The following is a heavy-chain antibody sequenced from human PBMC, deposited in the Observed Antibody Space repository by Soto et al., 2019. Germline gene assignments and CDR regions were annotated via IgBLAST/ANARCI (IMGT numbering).Heavy chain of an antibody. CDR3: TTYGNSSTGFDY. D-gene: IGHD6-6*01. Sequence: EVQLVESGGGLVHPGGSLKLSCAVSGFTFSGSVMHWVRQAPGKGLEWLGRIRSRDSDYATSYAASVKGRVTISRDDSKNTAYLQVTSLKIEDTALYYCTTYGNSSTGFDYWGQGTLVTVSS. J-gene: IGHJ4*02. CDR2: IRSRDSDYAT. V-gene: IGHV3-73*01. CDR1: GFTFSGSV.